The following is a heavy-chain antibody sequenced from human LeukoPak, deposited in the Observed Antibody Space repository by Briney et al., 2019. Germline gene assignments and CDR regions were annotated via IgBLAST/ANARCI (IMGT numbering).Heavy chain of an antibody. Sequence: SETLSLTCAVYGGSFSGYYWSWIRQPPGKGLEWIGEINHSGSTNYNPSLKSRVTISVDTSKNQFSLKLSSVTAADTAVYYCARSRDSYNYNPDYWGQGTLVTVSS. CDR2: INHSGST. CDR3: ARSRDSYNYNPDY. CDR1: GGSFSGYY. D-gene: IGHD5-24*01. V-gene: IGHV4-34*01. J-gene: IGHJ4*02.